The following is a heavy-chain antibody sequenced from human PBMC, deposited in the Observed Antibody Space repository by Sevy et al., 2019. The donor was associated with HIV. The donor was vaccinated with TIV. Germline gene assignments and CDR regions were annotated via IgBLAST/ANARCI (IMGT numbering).Heavy chain of an antibody. J-gene: IGHJ4*02. CDR1: GFTFSGYW. D-gene: IGHD5-18*01. V-gene: IGHV3-7*01. Sequence: GGSLRLSCAASGFTFSGYWMTWVRQAPVKGLEWVANIKEDGSAEYYVDSVKGRFTISRDNAKNSLFLQLNSLRVEDTAMYYCARDSPGYGAYDYLVQGTLLTVSS. CDR2: IKEDGSAE. CDR3: ARDSPGYGAYDY.